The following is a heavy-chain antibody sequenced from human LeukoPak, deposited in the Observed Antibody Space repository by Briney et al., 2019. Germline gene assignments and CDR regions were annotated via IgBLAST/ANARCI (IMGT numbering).Heavy chain of an antibody. Sequence: SETLSLTCTVSGGSVSSSSYYWGWIRQPPAKGLEWIGSIYYSGYTYYNPSLKSRVAISVDTSKNQFSLKLTAVTTADTAVYHCARLDWATRRVFDIWGQGTVVTVSS. CDR1: GGSVSSSSYY. V-gene: IGHV4-39*01. D-gene: IGHD2-2*01. CDR3: ARLDWATRRVFDI. J-gene: IGHJ3*02. CDR2: IYYSGYT.